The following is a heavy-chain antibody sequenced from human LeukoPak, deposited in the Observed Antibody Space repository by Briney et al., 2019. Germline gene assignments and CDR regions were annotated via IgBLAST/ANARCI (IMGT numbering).Heavy chain of an antibody. CDR1: GGSISSYY. Sequence: SETLSLTCTVSGGSISSYYWSWIRQPPGKGLEWIGYIYYSGSTNYNPSLKSRVTISVDTSKNQFSLKPSSVTAADTAVYYCERYYYDKLDYWGQGTLVTVSS. CDR2: IYYSGST. D-gene: IGHD3-22*01. CDR3: ERYYYDKLDY. J-gene: IGHJ4*02. V-gene: IGHV4-59*01.